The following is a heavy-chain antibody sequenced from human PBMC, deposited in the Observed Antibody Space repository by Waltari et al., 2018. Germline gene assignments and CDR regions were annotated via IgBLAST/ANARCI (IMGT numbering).Heavy chain of an antibody. V-gene: IGHV3-30*18. D-gene: IGHD4-17*01. CDR3: AKPGGDYGAEGDAFDI. J-gene: IGHJ3*02. CDR1: GFTFSSYG. CDR2: ISYDGSNK. Sequence: QVQLVESGGGVVQPGRSLRLSCAASGFTFSSYGMHGVRQAPGKGLEWVAVISYDGSNKYYAYSVKGRFTISRDNSKNTLYLQMNSLRAEDTAVYYCAKPGGDYGAEGDAFDIWGQGTMVTVSS.